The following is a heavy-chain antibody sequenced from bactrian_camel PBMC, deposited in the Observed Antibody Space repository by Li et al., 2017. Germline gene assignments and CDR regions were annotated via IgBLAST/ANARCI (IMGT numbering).Heavy chain of an antibody. J-gene: IGHJ4*01. V-gene: IGHV3S53*01. CDR2: IDSRGVT. CDR1: GYTYSIRY. D-gene: IGHD6*01. Sequence: QVQLVESGGGSVQAGGSLRLSCATSGYTYSIRYMGWFRQAPGTEREGVATIDSRGVTEYADSVKGRFTISKDNANLYLQMNSLKPEDSAMYYCASNPVYGGMQSTKYAYWGQGTQVTVS. CDR3: ASNPVYGGMQSTKYAY.